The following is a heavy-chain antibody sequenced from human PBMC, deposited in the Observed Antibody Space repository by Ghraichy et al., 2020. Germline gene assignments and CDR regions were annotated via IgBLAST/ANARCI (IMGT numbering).Heavy chain of an antibody. CDR2: IYHSGIT. D-gene: IGHD2/OR15-2a*01. CDR3: TRGGQFLTY. CDR1: GDSISSGNW. V-gene: IGHV4-4*02. Sequence: SETLSLTCAVSGDSISSGNWWTWVRQPPGKGLEWIGEIYHSGITNYNPSLKSRVTISVDKSKNQFSLNLYSVTAADTAVYYCTRGGQFLTYWGQGTLVTVSS. J-gene: IGHJ4*02.